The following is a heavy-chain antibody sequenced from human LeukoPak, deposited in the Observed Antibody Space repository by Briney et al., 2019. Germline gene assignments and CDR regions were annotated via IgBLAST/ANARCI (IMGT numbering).Heavy chain of an antibody. J-gene: IGHJ4*01. CDR3: ARSLVRWAFDY. V-gene: IGHV3-23*01. D-gene: IGHD4-23*01. CDR2: ISGSGGST. CDR1: GFTFSSYA. Sequence: GGSLRLSCAASGFTFSSYAMSWVRQAPGKGLEWVSAISGSGGSTYYADSVKGRFTISRDNSKNTLYLQMNSLRAEDTALYFCARSLVRWAFDYWGRGALVSVSS.